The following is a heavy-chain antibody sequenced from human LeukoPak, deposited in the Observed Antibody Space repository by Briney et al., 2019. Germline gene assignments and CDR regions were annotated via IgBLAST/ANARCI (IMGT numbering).Heavy chain of an antibody. CDR1: GGTFSSYA. J-gene: IGHJ4*02. CDR3: AKVRGIYDFWSGYSD. Sequence: ASVKVSCKASGGTFSSYAMSWVRQAPGKGLEWVSAISGSGGSTYYADSVKGRFTISRDNSKNTLYLQMNSLRAEDTAVYYCAKVRGIYDFWSGYSDWGQGTLVTVSS. V-gene: IGHV3-23*01. D-gene: IGHD3-3*01. CDR2: ISGSGGST.